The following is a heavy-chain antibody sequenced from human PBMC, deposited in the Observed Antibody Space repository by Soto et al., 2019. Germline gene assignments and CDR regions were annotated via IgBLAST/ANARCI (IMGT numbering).Heavy chain of an antibody. J-gene: IGHJ4*02. D-gene: IGHD6-19*01. CDR2: IFHSGRT. V-gene: IGHV4-4*02. Sequence: SETLSLTCSVCGASIISNDWWIWIRQTPGKGLEWIGEIFHSGRTNYSPSFKSRVTISVDTSKSQFSLEMASVTAADTAVYYCARANLRSGWTFDHWGQGSPVTRLL. CDR1: GASIISNDW. CDR3: ARANLRSGWTFDH.